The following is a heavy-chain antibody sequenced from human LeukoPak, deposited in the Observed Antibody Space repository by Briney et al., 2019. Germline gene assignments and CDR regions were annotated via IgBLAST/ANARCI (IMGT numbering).Heavy chain of an antibody. V-gene: IGHV3-48*03. CDR1: GFTFSSYE. CDR3: ARDVEYYDSMERYYFDY. D-gene: IGHD3-22*01. Sequence: GGSLRLSCAASGFTFSSYEMNWVRQAPGKGLAWVSYISSSGSTIYYADSVKGRFTISRDNAKNSLYLQMNSLRAEDTAVYYCARDVEYYDSMERYYFDYWGQGTLVTVSS. CDR2: ISSSGSTI. J-gene: IGHJ4*02.